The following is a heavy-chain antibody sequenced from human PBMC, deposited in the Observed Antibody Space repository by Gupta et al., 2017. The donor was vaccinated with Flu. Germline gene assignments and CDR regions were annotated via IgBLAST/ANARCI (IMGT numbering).Heavy chain of an antibody. CDR1: GFTFSTYT. J-gene: IGHJ4*02. CDR3: ARNWAVYDSTGYFDY. V-gene: IGHV3-21*01. D-gene: IGHD3-22*01. CDR2: MRSSSSYI. Sequence: EVHLVESGGGLVKPGGSLRISCEASGFTFSTYTIIWVRQAPGKGLEWVSSMRSSSSYIYYADSVKGRFTISRDNAKNSLYLQMYSLRAEDAAIYYCARNWAVYDSTGYFDYWGQGALVTVSS.